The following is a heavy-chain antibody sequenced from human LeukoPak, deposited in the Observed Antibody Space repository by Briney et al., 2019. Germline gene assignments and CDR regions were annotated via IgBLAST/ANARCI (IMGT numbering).Heavy chain of an antibody. J-gene: IGHJ4*02. D-gene: IGHD3-9*01. CDR3: ARDQVGDILTGTYYFDY. CDR2: IWYDGSNK. Sequence: GRSLRLPCAASGFTFSSYGMHWVRQAPGKGLEWVAVIWYDGSNKYYADPVKGRFTISRDNSKNTLYLQMNSLRAEDTAVYYCARDQVGDILTGTYYFDYWGQGTLVTVSS. CDR1: GFTFSSYG. V-gene: IGHV3-33*01.